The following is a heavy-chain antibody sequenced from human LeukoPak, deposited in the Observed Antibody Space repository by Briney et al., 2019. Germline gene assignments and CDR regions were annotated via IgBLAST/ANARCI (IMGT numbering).Heavy chain of an antibody. Sequence: ASVKVSCKPSGYSFTSYGISWVRQAPRQGLEWMGWISAYNGNTNYAQKLQGRVTMTTDTSTSTAYMELRSLRSDDTAVYYCARDSRHIVVVPAAICFYYWGQGTLVTVSS. CDR2: ISAYNGNT. J-gene: IGHJ4*02. CDR1: GYSFTSYG. V-gene: IGHV1-18*01. D-gene: IGHD2-2*01. CDR3: ARDSRHIVVVPAAICFYY.